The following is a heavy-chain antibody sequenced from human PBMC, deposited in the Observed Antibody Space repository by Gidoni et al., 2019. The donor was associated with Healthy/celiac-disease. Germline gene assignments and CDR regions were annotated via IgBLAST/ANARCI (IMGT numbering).Heavy chain of an antibody. CDR2: IKHSGST. Sequence: QVQLQQWGAGLLQPSETLSLTCAVYGGSFSGYYWSWIRQPPGKGLEWIGEIKHSGSTNYNPSLKRRATISVDTSKNQFSLKLSSVTAADTAVYYCARGSCIAALFNWVDPWGQGTLVTVSS. CDR1: GGSFSGYY. D-gene: IGHD6-6*01. V-gene: IGHV4-34*01. J-gene: IGHJ5*02. CDR3: ARGSCIAALFNWVDP.